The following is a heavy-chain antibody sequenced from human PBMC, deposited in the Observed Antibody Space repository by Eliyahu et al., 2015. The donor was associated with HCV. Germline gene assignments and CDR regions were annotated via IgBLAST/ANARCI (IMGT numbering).Heavy chain of an antibody. CDR3: ARNVRWLLQIVDY. D-gene: IGHD3-22*01. V-gene: IGHV4-39*01. J-gene: IGHJ4*02. Sequence: QLQLQESGPGLVKPSETLSLTCTVSGGSISSSSYYWGWIRQPPGKGLEWIGSIYYSGSTYYNPSLKSRVTISVDTSKNQFSLKLSSVTAADTAVYYCARNVRWLLQIVDYWGQGTLVTVSS. CDR2: IYYSGST. CDR1: GGSISSSSYY.